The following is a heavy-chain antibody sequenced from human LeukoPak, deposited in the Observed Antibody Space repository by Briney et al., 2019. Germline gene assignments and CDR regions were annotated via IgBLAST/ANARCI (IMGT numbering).Heavy chain of an antibody. CDR1: GFTFSSYW. V-gene: IGHV3-7*01. CDR2: MNHDGSGK. Sequence: GGSLRLSCAASGFTFSSYWMNWVRQAPGKGLEWVANMNHDGSGKYYIDSVKGRFTISRDNAKNSLYLQMNSLRAEDTAVYYCARDQLYCGGPTCYRTGDDSWGQGTLVTVSS. CDR3: ARDQLYCGGPTCYRTGDDS. D-gene: IGHD2-21*01. J-gene: IGHJ4*02.